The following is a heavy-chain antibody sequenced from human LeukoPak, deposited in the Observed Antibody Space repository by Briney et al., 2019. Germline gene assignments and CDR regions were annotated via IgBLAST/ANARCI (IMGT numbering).Heavy chain of an antibody. D-gene: IGHD3-3*01. CDR1: GFTFSSYW. CDR2: IKQDGSEK. CDR3: ARGVLDYDFWSGYFKGVLMDV. V-gene: IGHV3-7*01. Sequence: GGSLRLSCAASGFTFSSYWMSWVRQAPGKGLEWVANIKQDGSEKYSLVSVEGRFTISRDNAKNSLYLQMNSLRAEDTAVYYCARGVLDYDFWSGYFKGVLMDVWGKGTTVTVSS. J-gene: IGHJ6*03.